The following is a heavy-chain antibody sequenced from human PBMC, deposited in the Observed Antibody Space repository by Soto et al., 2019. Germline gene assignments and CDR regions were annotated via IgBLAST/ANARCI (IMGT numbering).Heavy chain of an antibody. V-gene: IGHV3-33*01. Sequence: QVPLVESGGGVVQPGRSLRLSCAASGFTFSSYGMHWVRQAPGKGLEWVAVIWYDGSNKYYADSVKGRFTISRDNSKNTLYLQMNSLRAEDTAVYYCAREGNGDGVADYYFDYWGQGTLVTVSS. CDR2: IWYDGSNK. J-gene: IGHJ4*02. D-gene: IGHD3-3*01. CDR1: GFTFSSYG. CDR3: AREGNGDGVADYYFDY.